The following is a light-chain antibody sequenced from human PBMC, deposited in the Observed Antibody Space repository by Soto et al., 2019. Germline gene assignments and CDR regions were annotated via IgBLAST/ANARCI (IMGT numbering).Light chain of an antibody. Sequence: EIALTKSAAPLPLSPWERAALSWRARQRVSGRYLAWYQQKPGQAPRLVIYVASSRATGIPDRFSGSGSGTDFTLTISRLETDDFAVYYCQQYGNSTITFGQGTQLEIK. J-gene: IGKJ5*01. CDR2: VAS. CDR3: QQYGNSTIT. CDR1: QRVSGRY. V-gene: IGKV3-20*01.